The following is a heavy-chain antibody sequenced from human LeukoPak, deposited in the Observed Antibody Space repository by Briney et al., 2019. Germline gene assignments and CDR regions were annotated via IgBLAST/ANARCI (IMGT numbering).Heavy chain of an antibody. D-gene: IGHD3-22*01. J-gene: IGHJ4*02. CDR2: ISSSSTI. V-gene: IGHV3-48*03. CDR1: GFSFSSYE. Sequence: GGSLRLSCAASGFSFSSYEMNWVRQAPGKGLEWVSYISSSSTIYYADSVKGRFTISRDNAKNSLYLQMNSLRAEDTAVYYCARDSDYYDSRDIDYWGQGTLVTVSS. CDR3: ARDSDYYDSRDIDY.